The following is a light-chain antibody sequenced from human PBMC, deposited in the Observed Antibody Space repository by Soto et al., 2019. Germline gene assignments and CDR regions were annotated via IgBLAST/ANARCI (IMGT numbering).Light chain of an antibody. V-gene: IGKV1-5*03. CDR2: KAS. CDR1: QNINSA. Sequence: DIQMTQSPSTLSASVGDRVTITCRASQNINSALVWYQQKPGKAPNLLISKASSLESGVPLRFSGSGSGTEFTLTISSLQPEDFATYYCQQHKSYPRTFGQGNKVEIK. J-gene: IGKJ1*01. CDR3: QQHKSYPRT.